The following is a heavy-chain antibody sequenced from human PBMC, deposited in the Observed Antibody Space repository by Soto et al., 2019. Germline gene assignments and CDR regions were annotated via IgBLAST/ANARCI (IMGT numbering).Heavy chain of an antibody. J-gene: IGHJ6*02. CDR1: GYTFTSYA. CDR2: INTGNGNT. V-gene: IGHV1-3*05. Sequence: QVQLVQSGAEEKKPGASVKVSCKASGYTFTSYAMHWVRQAPGQRLEWMGWINTGNGNTKYSQKFQGRVTITRDTSASTAYMELSSLRSEDTAVYYCAREPSYSGRDVTGHGATVTVSS. CDR3: AREPSYSGRDV.